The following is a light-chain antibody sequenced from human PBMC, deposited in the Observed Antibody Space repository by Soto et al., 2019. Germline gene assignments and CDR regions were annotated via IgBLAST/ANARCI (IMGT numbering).Light chain of an antibody. J-gene: IGKJ4*01. CDR2: DAS. CDR3: QQYDNLPLT. Sequence: DIQMTQSPTSLSASVGDRITITCQASQDISKYLNWYQHKPGKAPKLLIYDASNFETGVPSRFSGNGSGTEFTFTISSLQPEDIATYYCQQYDNLPLTFGGGTKVDIK. V-gene: IGKV1-33*01. CDR1: QDISKY.